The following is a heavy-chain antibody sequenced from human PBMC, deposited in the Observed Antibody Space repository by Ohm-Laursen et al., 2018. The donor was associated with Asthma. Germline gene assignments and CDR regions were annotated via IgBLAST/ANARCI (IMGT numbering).Heavy chain of an antibody. D-gene: IGHD2-15*01. V-gene: IGHV3-48*02. CDR1: EFTFSLYS. CDR2: ISSSSSTI. CDR3: ARNLPVVVAALTGPVDY. Sequence: SLRLSCAAPEFTFSLYSMNWVRQAPGKGLEWVSYISSSSSTIYYADSVKGRFTIYRDNAKNSLYLQMNSLRDEDTAVYYCARNLPVVVAALTGPVDYWGQGTLVTVSS. J-gene: IGHJ4*02.